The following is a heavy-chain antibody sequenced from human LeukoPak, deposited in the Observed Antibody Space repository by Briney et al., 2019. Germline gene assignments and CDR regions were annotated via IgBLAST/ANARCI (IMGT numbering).Heavy chain of an antibody. V-gene: IGHV1-18*04. J-gene: IGHJ4*02. D-gene: IGHD6-19*01. CDR2: ISAYNGNT. Sequence: ASVKVSCKAPGYTFTSYGISWVRQAPGQGLEWMGWISAYNGNTNYAQKLQGRVTMTTDTSTSTAYMELRSLRSDDTAVYYCARDEGDSSGWIRPFDYWGQGTLVTVSS. CDR3: ARDEGDSSGWIRPFDY. CDR1: GYTFTSYG.